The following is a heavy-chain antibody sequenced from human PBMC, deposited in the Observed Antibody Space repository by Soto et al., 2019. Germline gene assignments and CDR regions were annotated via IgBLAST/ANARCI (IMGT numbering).Heavy chain of an antibody. CDR2: ISDNGGTT. Sequence: GGSLRLSCAASEFTFSNYAMSWVRQAPGKGLEWVSSISDNGGTTYYADSVKGRFTISRDNSKNTLYLQMNSLRAEDTAVFYCAKDPQQLRGDFDYWVQGSQVTVP. CDR1: EFTFSNYA. J-gene: IGHJ4*02. D-gene: IGHD6-13*01. V-gene: IGHV3-23*01. CDR3: AKDPQQLRGDFDY.